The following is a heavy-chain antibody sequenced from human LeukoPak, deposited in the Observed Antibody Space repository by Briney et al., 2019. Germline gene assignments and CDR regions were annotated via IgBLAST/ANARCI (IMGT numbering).Heavy chain of an antibody. Sequence: PGGSLRLSCEDSGFTFRSYEMNWVRQPPGKGLEWVAFIGYDGSNKYYADSVKGRFTISRDNSKNTLYLQMNSLRAEDTAVYYCARRLAYSYGWYYFDYWGQGTLVTVSS. V-gene: IGHV3-30*02. CDR3: ARRLAYSYGWYYFDY. D-gene: IGHD5-18*01. J-gene: IGHJ4*02. CDR2: IGYDGSNK. CDR1: GFTFRSYE.